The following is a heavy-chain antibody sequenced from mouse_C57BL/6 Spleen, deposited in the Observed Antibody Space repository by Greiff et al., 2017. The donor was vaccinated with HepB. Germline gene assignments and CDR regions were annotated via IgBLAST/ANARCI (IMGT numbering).Heavy chain of an antibody. Sequence: EVKLMESGPGLVKPSQSLSLTCSVTGYSITSGYYWNWIRQFPGNKLEWMGYISYDGSNNYNPSLKNRISITRDTSKNQFFLKLNSVTTEDTATYYCARGITTVVAKYFDVWGTGTTVTVSS. CDR1: GYSITSGYY. CDR3: ARGITTVVAKYFDV. D-gene: IGHD1-1*01. V-gene: IGHV3-6*01. J-gene: IGHJ1*03. CDR2: ISYDGSN.